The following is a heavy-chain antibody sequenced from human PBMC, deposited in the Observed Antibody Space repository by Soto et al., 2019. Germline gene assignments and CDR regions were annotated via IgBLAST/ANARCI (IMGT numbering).Heavy chain of an antibody. J-gene: IGHJ5*02. CDR3: ARGRYCSSTSCYEVNEGWFDP. CDR2: IYYSGST. D-gene: IGHD2-2*01. V-gene: IGHV4-31*03. CDR1: GGSISSGGYY. Sequence: SETLSLTCTVSGGSISSGGYYWSWIRQHPGKGLEWIGYIYYSGSTYYNPSLKSRVTISVDTFKNQFSLKLSSVTAADTAVYYCARGRYCSSTSCYEVNEGWFDPWGQGTLVTVSS.